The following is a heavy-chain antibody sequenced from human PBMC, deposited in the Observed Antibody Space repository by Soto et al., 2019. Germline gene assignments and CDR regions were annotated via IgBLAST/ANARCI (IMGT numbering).Heavy chain of an antibody. Sequence: PTLVNTTHTLTLTFAFAGCSLSTNEMCVSWIRQPPGKALEWLALIDWDDDKYYSTSLKTRLTISKDTSKTQVVLTMTNMDPVDTAPYYCGRSDYGYYFDYWGQGTLVTVSS. V-gene: IGHV2-70*01. CDR1: GCSLSTNEMC. CDR2: IDWDDDK. J-gene: IGHJ4*02. D-gene: IGHD4-17*01. CDR3: GRSDYGYYFDY.